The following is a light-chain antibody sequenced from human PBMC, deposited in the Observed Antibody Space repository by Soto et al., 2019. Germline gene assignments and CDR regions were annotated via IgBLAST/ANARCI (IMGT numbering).Light chain of an antibody. CDR1: SSDVGGYNY. V-gene: IGLV2-14*01. CDR2: EVS. J-gene: IGLJ3*02. CDR3: SSYTSSSTGV. Sequence: QSALTQPASVSGSPGQSITISCTGTSSDVGGYNYVSWYQQHPGRAPKLMIYEVSYRPSGISNRFSGSKSGKTASLTISGLQAEDEADYYCSSYTSSSTGVFGGGTKLTVL.